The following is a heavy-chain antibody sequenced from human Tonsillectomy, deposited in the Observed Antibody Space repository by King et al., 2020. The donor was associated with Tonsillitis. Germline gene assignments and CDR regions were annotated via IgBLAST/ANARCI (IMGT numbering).Heavy chain of an antibody. Sequence: VQLVESGGGVVQPGRSLRLSCAASGFSFSNYVMSWVRQAPGKGLEWVAVIATDGRYKYFADSVTGRFTISRDNSKRTLYLQMNSLRGEDTAVYYCARLAARGAPPHDGMDVWGQGTTVTVSS. CDR3: ARLAARGAPPHDGMDV. CDR2: IATDGRYK. D-gene: IGHD6-6*01. CDR1: GFSFSNYV. J-gene: IGHJ6*02. V-gene: IGHV3-30*04.